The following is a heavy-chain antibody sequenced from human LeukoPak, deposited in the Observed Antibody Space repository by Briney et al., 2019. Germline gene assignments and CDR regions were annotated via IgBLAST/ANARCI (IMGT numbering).Heavy chain of an antibody. V-gene: IGHV3-21*01. J-gene: IGHJ4*02. CDR2: ISSSSSYI. CDR3: ARGSVAFGSMDY. Sequence: GGSLRLSCAASGFTFSSYSMNSVRQAPGKGLGWVSSISSSSSYISYADSVKGRFTIYRDNAKNSLYLQMNSLRAEDTAVYYCARGSVAFGSMDYWGQGTLVTVSS. CDR1: GFTFSSYS. D-gene: IGHD3-3*01.